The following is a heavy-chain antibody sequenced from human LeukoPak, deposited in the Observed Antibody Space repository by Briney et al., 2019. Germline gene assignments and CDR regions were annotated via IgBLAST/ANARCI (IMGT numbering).Heavy chain of an antibody. D-gene: IGHD2-2*01. V-gene: IGHV3-23*01. CDR2: ISGSGGST. CDR3: AKADCGDIGCYVKDF. Sequence: GGSLRLSCAASGFIVSSNYMSWVRQAPGKGLEWVSTISGSGGSTFYADSVKGRFTISRDNFKNTLYLQMNSLRPEDTAVYYCAKADCGDIGCYVKDFWGQGTLVTVSS. J-gene: IGHJ4*02. CDR1: GFIVSSNY.